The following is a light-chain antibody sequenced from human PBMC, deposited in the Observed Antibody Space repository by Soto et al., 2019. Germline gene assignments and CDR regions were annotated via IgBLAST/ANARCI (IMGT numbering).Light chain of an antibody. CDR2: GNS. V-gene: IGLV1-40*01. J-gene: IGLJ3*02. CDR3: QSYDSSLSGWV. Sequence: QSVLTQPPSVSGAPGQRVTISCTGSSSNIGAGYDVHWYQQLPGTAPKLLIYGNSNRPSGVPDRFSGSKSGTSASQAITGLRAEDEADYYCQSYDSSLSGWVFGGGTKLTVL. CDR1: SSNIGAGYD.